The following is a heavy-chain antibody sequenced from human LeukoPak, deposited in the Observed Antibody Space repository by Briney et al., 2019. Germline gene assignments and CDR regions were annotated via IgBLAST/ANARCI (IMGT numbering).Heavy chain of an antibody. D-gene: IGHD3-10*01. CDR3: TTDQYGSGSYS. Sequence: GGSLRLSCAASGFTFSNAWMSWVRKPPGKGLKWVGRIKSKTDGGTTDYAAPVKGRFTISRDDSKNTLYLQMNSLKTEDTAVYYCTTDQYGSGSYSWGQGTLVTVSS. CDR2: IKSKTDGGTT. CDR1: GFTFSNAW. J-gene: IGHJ5*02. V-gene: IGHV3-15*01.